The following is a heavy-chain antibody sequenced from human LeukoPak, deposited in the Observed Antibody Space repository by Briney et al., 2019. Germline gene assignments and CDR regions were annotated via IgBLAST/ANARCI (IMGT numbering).Heavy chain of an antibody. V-gene: IGHV1-18*01. CDR2: ISVYTGKT. D-gene: IGHD4-17*01. Sequence: ASVKVSCKASGYTFANYGVSWVRQAPGQGLEWMGWISVYTGKTYHAQKFQARVTMTTDTSTTTAYMELRSLRSDDTAVYYCAKDRGWQYADYETVAVEHWGQGTLVTVSS. CDR3: AKDRGWQYADYETVAVEH. CDR1: GYTFANYG. J-gene: IGHJ4*02.